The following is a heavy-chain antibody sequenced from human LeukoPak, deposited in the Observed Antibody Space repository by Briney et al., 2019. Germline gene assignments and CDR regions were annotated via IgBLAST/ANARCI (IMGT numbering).Heavy chain of an antibody. D-gene: IGHD4-17*01. V-gene: IGHV4-59*08. CDR3: ARLSGDDGWFDP. J-gene: IGHJ5*02. Sequence: SETLSLTCTVSGGSISSYYWSWIRQPPGKGLEWIGYIYYSGSTKYNPSLKSRVTISVDTSKNQFSLKLSSVTAADTAVYYCARLSGDDGWFDPWGQGTLVTVSS. CDR2: IYYSGST. CDR1: GGSISSYY.